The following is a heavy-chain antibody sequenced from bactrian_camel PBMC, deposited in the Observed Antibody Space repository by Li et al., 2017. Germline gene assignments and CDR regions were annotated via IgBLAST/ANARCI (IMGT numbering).Heavy chain of an antibody. V-gene: IGHV3S54*01. Sequence: HVQLVESGGGSAQAGGSLRLSCAASAYSRSVQLMAWFRQAPGKQREGVAVMYTGTGATYYAGSVDGRFTISQDNAKNTVYLQLNSLKTEDTAMYYCAANVGGGSRYLVGYNYWGQGTQVTVS. CDR1: AYSRSVQL. CDR3: AANVGGGSRYLVGYNY. J-gene: IGHJ4*01. D-gene: IGHD2*01. CDR2: MYTGTGAT.